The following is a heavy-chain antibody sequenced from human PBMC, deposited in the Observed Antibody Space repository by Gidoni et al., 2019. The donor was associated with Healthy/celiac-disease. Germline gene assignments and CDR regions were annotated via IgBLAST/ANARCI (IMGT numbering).Heavy chain of an antibody. Sequence: QVQLQESGPGLVKPSKTLSITCTVSGGSISSGSYYWRWLRQPAGKGLEWIGRIYTRGSTNYTPSLKSRVTISVDTSNNQFSLKLSSVTSADSAVYYCARRYGGKRSLVYWGQGTLVTVSS. D-gene: IGHD4-17*01. J-gene: IGHJ4*02. V-gene: IGHV4-61*02. CDR3: ARRYGGKRSLVY. CDR1: GGSISSGSYY. CDR2: IYTRGST.